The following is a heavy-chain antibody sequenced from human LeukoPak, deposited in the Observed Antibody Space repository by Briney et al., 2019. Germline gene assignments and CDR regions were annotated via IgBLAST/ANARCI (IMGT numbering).Heavy chain of an antibody. CDR1: GFTFSDSW. V-gene: IGHV3-7*01. D-gene: IGHD3-16*01. Sequence: GGSLRLSRAASGFTFSDSWMSWVRQAPGKGLEWVANMNQDGSEKDYVDSVKGRFTISRDNARNSLYLQMGSLRAEDTAVYYCATYTHWVAGDVWGQGTTVTVSS. CDR3: ATYTHWVAGDV. J-gene: IGHJ6*02. CDR2: MNQDGSEK.